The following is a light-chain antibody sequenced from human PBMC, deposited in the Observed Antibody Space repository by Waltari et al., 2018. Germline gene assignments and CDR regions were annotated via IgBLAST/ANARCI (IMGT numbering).Light chain of an antibody. CDR3: QVGETGRDDVI. J-gene: IGLJ2*01. CDR1: HIGSKS. V-gene: IGLV3-21*01. CDR2: HES. Sequence: SYVLTQPPSVSVAPGETARLTCEGNHIGSKSVHWYQQKPGQAPMMVIYHESDRPPGIPERFSGSNSGNMATLTISRVGAGDEAEYYCQVGETGRDDVIFGGGTKVTVL.